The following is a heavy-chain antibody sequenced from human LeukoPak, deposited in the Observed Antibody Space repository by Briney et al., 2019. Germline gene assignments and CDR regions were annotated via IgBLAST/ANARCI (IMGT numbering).Heavy chain of an antibody. J-gene: IGHJ6*02. CDR3: AREIRAIYYGMDV. D-gene: IGHD3-9*01. CDR2: IKQDGSEK. CDR1: GFTFSSYW. V-gene: IGHV3-7*01. Sequence: GGSLRLSCAASGFTFSSYWMSWVRQAPGKGLEWVANIKQDGSEKYYVDSVKGRFTISRDNAKNSLYLQMNSLRAEDTAVYYCAREIRAIYYGMDVWGQGTTVTVSS.